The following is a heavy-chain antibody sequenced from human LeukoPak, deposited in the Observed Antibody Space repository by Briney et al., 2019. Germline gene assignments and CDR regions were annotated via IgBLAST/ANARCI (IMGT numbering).Heavy chain of an antibody. D-gene: IGHD5-18*01. V-gene: IGHV3-15*01. CDR1: GITFNNAW. Sequence: GGSLRLSCAASGITFNNAWMSWVRQAPGKGLEWVGRIKSKTDGGTTDYAAPVKGRFTISRDDSKNTLYLQMNSLKTEDTAVYYCTTDRSTWIQLWSSPFDYWGQGTLVTVSS. CDR2: IKSKTDGGTT. CDR3: TTDRSTWIQLWSSPFDY. J-gene: IGHJ4*02.